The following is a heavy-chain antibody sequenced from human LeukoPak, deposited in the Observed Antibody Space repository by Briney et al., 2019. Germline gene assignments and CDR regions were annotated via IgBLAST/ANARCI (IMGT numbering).Heavy chain of an antibody. Sequence: PGGSLRLSCAASRFTFSSYAMSWVRQAPGKGLEWVSYISSSGSTIYYADSVKGRFTISRDNAKNSLYLQMNSLRAEDTAVYYCARVPSYGSGSYYSLDYWGQGTLVTVSS. D-gene: IGHD3-10*01. J-gene: IGHJ4*02. CDR2: ISSSGSTI. CDR3: ARVPSYGSGSYYSLDY. V-gene: IGHV3-48*04. CDR1: RFTFSSYA.